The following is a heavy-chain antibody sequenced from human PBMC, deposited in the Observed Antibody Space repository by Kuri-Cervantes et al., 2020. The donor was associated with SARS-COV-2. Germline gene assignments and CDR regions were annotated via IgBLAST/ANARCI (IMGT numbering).Heavy chain of an antibody. Sequence: GGSLRLSCAASGFTFDDYTFHWVRQAPGKGLEWVANIKQDGSEKYYVDSVKGRFTISRDNAKNSLYLQMNSLRAEDTAVYYCARVGYCSSTSCRRFDYWGQGTLVTVSS. J-gene: IGHJ4*02. CDR3: ARVGYCSSTSCRRFDY. D-gene: IGHD2-2*01. CDR1: GFTFDDYT. V-gene: IGHV3-7*05. CDR2: IKQDGSEK.